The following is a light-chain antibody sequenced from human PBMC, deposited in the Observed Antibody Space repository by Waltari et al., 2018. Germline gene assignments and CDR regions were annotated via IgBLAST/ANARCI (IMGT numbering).Light chain of an antibody. J-gene: IGLJ2*01. CDR2: EVS. CDR1: SSDVGAYAY. V-gene: IGLV2-8*01. Sequence: QSALTQPPSASGSPGQSVPISCTGTSSDVGAYAYVSWYQHHPGKAPKLLISEVSKRPSGVPDRFSGSRSGNTASLTVSGLQAEDEADYYCSSYAGSNNLVFGGGTKLTVL. CDR3: SSYAGSNNLV.